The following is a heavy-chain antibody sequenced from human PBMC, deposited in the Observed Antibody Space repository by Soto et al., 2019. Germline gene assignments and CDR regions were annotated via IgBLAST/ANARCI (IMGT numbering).Heavy chain of an antibody. Sequence: EVQLVESGGGLVKAGESLSLSCAASGFNFGGFAMNWVRQAPGKGLEWISSISDSSSHTYYADSVRGRFTISRNNADNSVYLQMSSLRPEDTALYYCAKVGSTGWYLNWLDTWGQGILVTVSS. V-gene: IGHV3-21*02. D-gene: IGHD6-19*01. J-gene: IGHJ5*02. CDR1: GFNFGGFA. CDR2: ISDSSSHT. CDR3: AKVGSTGWYLNWLDT.